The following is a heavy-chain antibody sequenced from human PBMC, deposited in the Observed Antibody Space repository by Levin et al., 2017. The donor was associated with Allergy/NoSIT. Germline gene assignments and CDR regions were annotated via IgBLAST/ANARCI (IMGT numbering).Heavy chain of an antibody. J-gene: IGHJ4*02. V-gene: IGHV1-2*02. D-gene: IGHD5-18*01. CDR3: ARDQETWIQLWTPEQGY. CDR2: INPNSGGT. Sequence: GESLKISCKASGYTFTGYYMHWVRQAPGQGLEWMGWINPNSGGTNYAQKFQGRVTMTRDTSISTAYMELSRLRSDDTAVYYCARDQETWIQLWTPEQGYWGQGTLVTVSS. CDR1: GYTFTGYY.